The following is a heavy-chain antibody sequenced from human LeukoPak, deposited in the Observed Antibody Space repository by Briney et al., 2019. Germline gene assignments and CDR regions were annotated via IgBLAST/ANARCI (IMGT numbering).Heavy chain of an antibody. CDR1: GGSISSSSCY. CDR2: IYYSGST. Sequence: SETLSLTCTVSGGSISSSSCYWGWIRQPPGKGLEWIGSIYYSGSTYYNPSLKSRVTISVDTSKNQFSLKLSSVTAADTAVYYCAIGEAAAAADWYFDLWGRGTLVTVSS. J-gene: IGHJ2*01. D-gene: IGHD6-13*01. CDR3: AIGEAAAAADWYFDL. V-gene: IGHV4-39*07.